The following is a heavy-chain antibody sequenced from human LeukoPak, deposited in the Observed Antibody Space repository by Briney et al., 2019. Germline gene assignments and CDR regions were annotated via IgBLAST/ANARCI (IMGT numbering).Heavy chain of an antibody. D-gene: IGHD3-22*01. CDR3: ASPYYYDSSGYLRY. Sequence: GGSLRLSCTASGFTFSSYSMSWVRQAPGKGLEWVSSISSSSSYIYYADSVKGRFTISRDNAKNSLYLQMNSLRAEDTAVYYCASPYYYDSSGYLRYWGQGTLVTVSS. V-gene: IGHV3-21*01. CDR1: GFTFSSYS. J-gene: IGHJ4*02. CDR2: ISSSSSYI.